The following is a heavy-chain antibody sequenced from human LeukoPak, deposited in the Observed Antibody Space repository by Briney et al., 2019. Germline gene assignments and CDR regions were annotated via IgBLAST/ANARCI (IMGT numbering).Heavy chain of an antibody. D-gene: IGHD3-10*01. CDR2: ISSSSSTL. Sequence: GGSLRLSCAASGFTFRSYTMSWVRQAPGKGLEWVSYISSSSSTLYYADSVKGRFTISRDNAKNSLFVQMNNLREEDTAVYFCAREVLTGSYYIDFWGQGTLVTVSS. V-gene: IGHV3-48*02. CDR3: AREVLTGSYYIDF. J-gene: IGHJ4*02. CDR1: GFTFRSYT.